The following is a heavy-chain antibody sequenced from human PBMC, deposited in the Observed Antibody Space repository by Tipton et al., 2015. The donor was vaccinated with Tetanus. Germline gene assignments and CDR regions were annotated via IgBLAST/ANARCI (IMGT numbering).Heavy chain of an antibody. D-gene: IGHD3-22*01. CDR2: IVGSGVAT. CDR1: GFMFSSYG. J-gene: IGHJ4*02. Sequence: SLRLSCAGSGFMFSSYGMSWVRQSPGKGLEWVSLIVGSGVATYYADSVRGRFTISRDNSKNTLYLQMNSLRVEDTALYYCAKASTLYDSRGYYHRTFDSWGRGTLVTVSS. V-gene: IGHV3-23*01. CDR3: AKASTLYDSRGYYHRTFDS.